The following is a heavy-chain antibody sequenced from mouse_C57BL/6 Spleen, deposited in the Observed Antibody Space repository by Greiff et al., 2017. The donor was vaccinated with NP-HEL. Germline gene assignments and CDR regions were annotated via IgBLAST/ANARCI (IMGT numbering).Heavy chain of an antibody. J-gene: IGHJ2*01. V-gene: IGHV1-82*01. D-gene: IGHD3-3*01. CDR1: GYAFSSSW. Sequence: VQLQQSGPELVKPGASVKISCKASGYAFSSSWMNWVKQRPGKGLEWIGRIYPGDGDTNYNGKFKGKATLTADKSSSTAYMQLSSLTSEDSAVYFCARMGTAHYWGQGTTLTVSS. CDR2: IYPGDGDT. CDR3: ARMGTAHY.